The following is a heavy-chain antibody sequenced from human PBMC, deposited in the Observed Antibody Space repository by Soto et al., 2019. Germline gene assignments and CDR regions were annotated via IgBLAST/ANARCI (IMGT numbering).Heavy chain of an antibody. CDR3: ARDSSGGGPNFVF. J-gene: IGHJ4*02. Sequence: QVQLVESGGGLVKPGGSLRLSCAASGFIFGDYYMSWIRQAPGKGLEWVSYISTSGSTIYYADSVKGRFTISREYARNTLYLQMTSLRAEDMAVYYWARDSSGGGPNFVFWGQGTLVTVSS. CDR2: ISTSGSTI. V-gene: IGHV3-11*01. CDR1: GFIFGDYY. D-gene: IGHD3-10*01.